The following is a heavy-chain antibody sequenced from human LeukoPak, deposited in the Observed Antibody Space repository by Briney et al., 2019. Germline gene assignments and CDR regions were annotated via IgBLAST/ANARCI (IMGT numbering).Heavy chain of an antibody. CDR1: GDSVPSKNGA. CDR3: ARDVGPSGWYTFDY. CDR2: TYYRSKWYS. Sequence: SQTLSLTCAISGDSVPSKNGAWNWVRQSPPRGLEWLGRTYYRSKWYSDYAESVQGRMAINPDTSKNEFSLQLHSVTPEDTAVYYCARDVGPSGWYTFDYWGQGTLVTVSS. J-gene: IGHJ4*02. D-gene: IGHD6-19*01. V-gene: IGHV6-1*01.